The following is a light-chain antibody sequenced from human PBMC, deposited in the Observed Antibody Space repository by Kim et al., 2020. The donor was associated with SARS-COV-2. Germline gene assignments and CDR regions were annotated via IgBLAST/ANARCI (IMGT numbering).Light chain of an antibody. J-gene: IGKJ1*01. Sequence: LSASVGDRVTITCRASQSISNWLAWYQQKPGKAPKLLINDASSLESGVPSRFSGSGTGTEFTLTISSLQPDDFATYYCQQYRNLWTFGQGTKLEI. CDR1: QSISNW. CDR2: DAS. V-gene: IGKV1-5*01. CDR3: QQYRNLWT.